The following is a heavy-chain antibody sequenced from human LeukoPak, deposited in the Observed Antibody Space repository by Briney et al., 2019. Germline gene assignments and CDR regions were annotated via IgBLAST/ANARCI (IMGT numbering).Heavy chain of an antibody. CDR2: IYPRDSKV. D-gene: IGHD7-27*01. J-gene: IGHJ4*02. CDR1: GYSFTNYW. CDR3: ARDNWGSGDY. Sequence: GESLKISCKGSGYSFTNYWIGWVRQMPGKGLEWMGIIYPRDSKVKYRPSFQGQITISADESINTVYLQWSSLRASDTAIYYCARDNWGSGDYWGQGTVVTVSS. V-gene: IGHV5-51*01.